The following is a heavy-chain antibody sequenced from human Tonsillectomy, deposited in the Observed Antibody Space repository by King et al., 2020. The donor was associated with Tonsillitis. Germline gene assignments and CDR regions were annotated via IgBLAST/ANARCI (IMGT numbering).Heavy chain of an antibody. CDR1: GFTFSNYW. V-gene: IGHV3-7*01. CDR3: TSFWSGYFDY. D-gene: IGHD3-3*01. Sequence: VQLVESGGGLVQPGGSLRLSCAASGFTFSNYWMSWVRQAPGKGLEWVANIDQDGSKKFYVESVKGRFTISRDNTKNLLYLQMNSLRAEDTAVYYCTSFWSGYFDYWGQGILVPVSS. J-gene: IGHJ4*02. CDR2: IDQDGSKK.